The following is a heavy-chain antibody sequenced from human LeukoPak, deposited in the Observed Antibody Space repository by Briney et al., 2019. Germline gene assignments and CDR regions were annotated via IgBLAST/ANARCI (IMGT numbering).Heavy chain of an antibody. Sequence: GGSLRLSCAASGFTFSSYSIDWVRQAPGKGLEWLSYISSSSSTIYYADSVKGRFTISRDNARNSVYLQMNSLRAEDTAVYYCARVWSSGYTKDYWGQGTLVTVSS. D-gene: IGHD3-22*01. CDR3: ARVWSSGYTKDY. CDR1: GFTFSSYS. J-gene: IGHJ4*02. CDR2: ISSSSSTI. V-gene: IGHV3-48*04.